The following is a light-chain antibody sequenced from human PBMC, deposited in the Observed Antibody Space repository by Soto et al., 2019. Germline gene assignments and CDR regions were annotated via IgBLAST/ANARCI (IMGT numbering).Light chain of an antibody. CDR2: GAS. J-gene: IGKJ1*01. CDR1: QSVGSD. V-gene: IGKV3-15*01. CDR3: QQYNIWPPWT. Sequence: EIVMTQSTATLSGSPGERATLSCRASQSVGSDYLAWYQQKPGQAPRLLIYGASTRATGIPARFSGSGSGTEFTLTISSLQSEDFAVYYCQQYNIWPPWTFGQGTKVDIK.